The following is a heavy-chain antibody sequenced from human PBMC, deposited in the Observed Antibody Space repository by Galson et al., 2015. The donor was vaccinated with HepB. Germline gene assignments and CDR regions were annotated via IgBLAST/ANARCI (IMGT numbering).Heavy chain of an antibody. Sequence: SVKVSCKASGYIFTRFGINWVRQAPGQGLEWMGWISAYNGKTNYAQKLQGRVTLTTDTSTNTVYMELRSLRSDDTAVYYCARDTSYGDTSLFYWGQGTLVAVSS. CDR3: ARDTSYGDTSLFY. J-gene: IGHJ4*02. CDR2: ISAYNGKT. D-gene: IGHD4-17*01. V-gene: IGHV1-18*01. CDR1: GYIFTRFG.